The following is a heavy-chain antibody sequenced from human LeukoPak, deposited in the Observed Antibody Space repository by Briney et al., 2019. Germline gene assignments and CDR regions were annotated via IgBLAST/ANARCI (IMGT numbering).Heavy chain of an antibody. D-gene: IGHD6-13*01. CDR1: GGTFSSYA. Sequence: EASVKVSCKASGGTFSSYAISWVRQAPGQGLEWMGGIIPIFGTANYAQKFQGRVTITADESTSTAYMELSSLRSEDTAVYYCARGGAAAGTTLFDYWGQGTLVTVSS. J-gene: IGHJ4*02. V-gene: IGHV1-69*13. CDR3: ARGGAAAGTTLFDY. CDR2: IIPIFGTA.